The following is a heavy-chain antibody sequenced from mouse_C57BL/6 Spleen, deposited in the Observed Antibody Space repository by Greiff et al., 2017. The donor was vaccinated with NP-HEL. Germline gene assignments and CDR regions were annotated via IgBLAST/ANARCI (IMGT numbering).Heavy chain of an antibody. CDR1: GFTFSDFY. CDR2: SRNKANDYTT. D-gene: IGHD2-4*01. J-gene: IGHJ3*01. Sequence: EVMLVESGGGLVQSGRSLRLSCATSGFTFSDFYMEWVRQAPGKGLEWIAASRNKANDYTTEYSATVKGRFIVSRDTSQSILYLQMNALRAEDTAIYYCARDDYGGFAYWGQGTLVTVSA. CDR3: ARDDYGGFAY. V-gene: IGHV7-1*01.